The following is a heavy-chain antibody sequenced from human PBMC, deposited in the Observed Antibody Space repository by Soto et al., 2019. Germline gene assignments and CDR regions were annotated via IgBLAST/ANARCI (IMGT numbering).Heavy chain of an antibody. CDR1: GGSLSNYG. D-gene: IGHD3-22*01. CDR3: ARGDATKIVVTTYYGMDV. J-gene: IGHJ6*02. CDR2: IIPVLGTP. V-gene: IGHV1-69*11. Sequence: QVQLVQSGAEVKKPGSSVKVSCKASGGSLSNYGISWVRQAPGQGLEWMGAIIPVLGTPNYAQKFQDRVTITADESTTTVYMYVRSLTSEDTAVYYCARGDATKIVVTTYYGMDVWGQGTTVTVSS.